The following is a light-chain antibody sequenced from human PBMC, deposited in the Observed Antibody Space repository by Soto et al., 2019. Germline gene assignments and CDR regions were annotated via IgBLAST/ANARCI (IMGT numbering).Light chain of an antibody. CDR2: DAS. V-gene: IGKV3-15*01. J-gene: IGKJ3*01. Sequence: EIVMTQSPATLSVSPGEGATLSCRASQNVNNTLAWYQQKPGQPPRLLIYDASTRATGIPARFSGSGSGTDFTLTINSLQSEDFAVYYCLQYNNWPPFTFGPGTKVDIK. CDR3: LQYNNWPPFT. CDR1: QNVNNT.